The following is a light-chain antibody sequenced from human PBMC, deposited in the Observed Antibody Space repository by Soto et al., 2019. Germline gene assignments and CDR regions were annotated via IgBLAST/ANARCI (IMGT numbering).Light chain of an antibody. V-gene: IGLV1-47*01. CDR1: SSNIGSNY. CDR3: AAWDDSLVTV. Sequence: QSALTQPPSASGTPGQRVTISCSGSSSNIGSNYVYWYQQLPGTAPKLLIYRNNQRPSGVPDRFSGSKSGTSASLAISGLRSEDEADYYCAAWDDSLVTVFGGGTKLTVL. J-gene: IGLJ3*02. CDR2: RNN.